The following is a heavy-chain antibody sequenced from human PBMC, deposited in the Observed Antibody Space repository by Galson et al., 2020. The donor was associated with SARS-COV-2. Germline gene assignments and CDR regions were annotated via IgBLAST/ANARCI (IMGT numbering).Heavy chain of an antibody. D-gene: IGHD2-15*01. Sequence: SETLSLTCTVSGGSISSFYWSWIRQPPGKGLEWIGHISYSGSTNYNPSLKSRVTISVDTSKNQFSLKLSSVTAADTAVYYCASINCSGGSCYWFDPWGQGTLVTVSS. CDR1: GGSISSFY. CDR3: ASINCSGGSCYWFDP. CDR2: ISYSGST. J-gene: IGHJ5*02. V-gene: IGHV4-59*08.